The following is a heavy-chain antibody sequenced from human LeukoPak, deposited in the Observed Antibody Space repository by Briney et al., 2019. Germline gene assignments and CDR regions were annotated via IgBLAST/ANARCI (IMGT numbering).Heavy chain of an antibody. V-gene: IGHV1-46*01. J-gene: IGHJ4*01. CDR1: GYIFTTYF. CDR2: INPSGGTT. CDR3: ARVRGHGDMIDY. Sequence: ASVKVSCKASGYIFTTYFMHWVRQAPGQGLEWMGFINPSGGTTGYPQKFQGRVTMTRDTSTSKVYMALSSLRSEDTAVYYCARVRGHGDMIDYWGQGTLVTVSS. D-gene: IGHD3-10*01.